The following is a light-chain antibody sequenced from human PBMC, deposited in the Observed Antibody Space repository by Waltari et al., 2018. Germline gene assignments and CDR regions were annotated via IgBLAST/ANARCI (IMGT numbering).Light chain of an antibody. CDR3: QQYSNTPLA. Sequence: DIVMTQSPDSLAVSLGERATINCKSSRILCISNNRNCLAWYQQKPGQPPKLLAYWASTRESGVPDRFSASGSGTDFTLTISSLQAEDVAVYYCQQYSNTPLAFGGGTRVEIK. CDR2: WAS. V-gene: IGKV4-1*01. J-gene: IGKJ4*01. CDR1: RILCISNNRNC.